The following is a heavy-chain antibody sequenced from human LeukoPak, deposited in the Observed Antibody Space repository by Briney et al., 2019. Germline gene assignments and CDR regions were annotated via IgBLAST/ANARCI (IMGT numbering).Heavy chain of an antibody. CDR2: IYTSGST. CDR3: ARGLPYSSSWYRGNWFDP. CDR1: GGSISSYY. Sequence: SETLSLTCTVSGGSISSYYWSWIRQPAGKGLEWIGRIYTSGSTNYNPSLKSRVTMSVDTSKNQFSLKLSSVTAADTAVYYCARGLPYSSSWYRGNWFDPWGQGTLVTVSS. V-gene: IGHV4-4*07. J-gene: IGHJ5*02. D-gene: IGHD6-13*01.